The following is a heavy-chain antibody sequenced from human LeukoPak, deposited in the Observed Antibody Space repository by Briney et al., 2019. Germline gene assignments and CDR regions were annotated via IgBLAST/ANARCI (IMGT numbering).Heavy chain of an antibody. CDR3: ARATRLGELWD. CDR2: IYSSGST. V-gene: IGHV4-39*01. Sequence: PSETLSLTCTVPGGSISSILYYWGWIRQPPGKGLEWVGSIYSSGSTYYNPSLKSRVTISLDTSKNQLSLKLNSVTAADTAVYYCARATRLGELWDWGQGALVTVSS. J-gene: IGHJ4*02. CDR1: GGSISSILYY. D-gene: IGHD3-16*01.